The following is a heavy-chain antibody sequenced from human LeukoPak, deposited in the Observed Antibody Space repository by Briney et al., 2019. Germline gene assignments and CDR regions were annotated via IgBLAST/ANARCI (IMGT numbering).Heavy chain of an antibody. J-gene: IGHJ4*02. Sequence: GASVKVSCKASGYTFTSYGISWVRQAPGQGLEWMGWISAYNGNTNYAQKLQGRVTMTTDTSTSTAYMELRSLRSDDTAVYYCARGPNYYDISGFHYRNWGQGTLVTVSS. CDR3: ARGPNYYDISGFHYRN. CDR1: GYTFTSYG. CDR2: ISAYNGNT. D-gene: IGHD3-22*01. V-gene: IGHV1-18*01.